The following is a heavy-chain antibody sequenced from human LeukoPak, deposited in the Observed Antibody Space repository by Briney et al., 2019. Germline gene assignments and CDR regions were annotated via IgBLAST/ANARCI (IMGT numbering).Heavy chain of an antibody. Sequence: PGGSLRLSCAASGFTFSSYAMSWLRQAPGKGLEWVSAFSENGGTTYYADSVKGRSTISRDNSKNTLSLQLNSLRAEDTAVYYCAKEGPTGTTKFDYWGQGTLVTVSS. CDR1: GFTFSSYA. V-gene: IGHV3-23*01. J-gene: IGHJ4*02. D-gene: IGHD1-1*01. CDR2: FSENGGTT. CDR3: AKEGPTGTTKFDY.